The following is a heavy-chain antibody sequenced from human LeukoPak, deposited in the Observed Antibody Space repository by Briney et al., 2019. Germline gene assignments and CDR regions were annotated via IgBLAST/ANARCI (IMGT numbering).Heavy chain of an antibody. D-gene: IGHD3-3*01. CDR2: IYYSGST. CDR3: ARDRPVDYDFWSGYYDY. CDR1: GGSFSSYY. J-gene: IGHJ4*02. Sequence: SETLSLTCAVSGGSFSSYYWSWIRQPPGKGLEWIGDIYYSGSTNYNPSLKSRVTISVDTSKNQFSLKLSSVTAADTVVYYCARDRPVDYDFWSGYYDYWGQGTLVTVSS. V-gene: IGHV4-59*01.